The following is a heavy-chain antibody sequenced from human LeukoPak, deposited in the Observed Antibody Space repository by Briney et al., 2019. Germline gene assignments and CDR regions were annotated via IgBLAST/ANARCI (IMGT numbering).Heavy chain of an antibody. CDR3: ARDEAVAFFDY. CDR2: INPSGGST. Sequence: APVKVSCKASGYTFTSYYMHWVRQAPGQGLEWMGIINPSGGSTSYAQKFQGRVTMTRDTSTSTVYMELSSLRSEDTAVYYCARDEAVAFFDYWGQGTLVTVFS. J-gene: IGHJ4*02. CDR1: GYTFTSYY. V-gene: IGHV1-46*01. D-gene: IGHD6-19*01.